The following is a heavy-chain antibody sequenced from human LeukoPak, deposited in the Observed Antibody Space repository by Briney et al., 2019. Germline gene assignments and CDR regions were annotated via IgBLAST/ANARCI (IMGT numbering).Heavy chain of an antibody. CDR2: INHSGST. Sequence: SETLSLTCAVYGGSFSGYYWSWIRQPPGKGLEWIGEINHSGSTYYNPSLKSRVTISVDTSKNQFSLKLSSVTAADTAVYYCARVLRIAASPDRFDPWGQGTLVTVSS. CDR1: GGSFSGYY. D-gene: IGHD6-13*01. V-gene: IGHV4-34*01. CDR3: ARVLRIAASPDRFDP. J-gene: IGHJ5*02.